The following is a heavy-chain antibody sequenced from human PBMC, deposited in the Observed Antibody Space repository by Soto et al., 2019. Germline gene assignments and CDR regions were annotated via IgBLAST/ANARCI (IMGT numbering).Heavy chain of an antibody. CDR3: ARVSRAMIVVVITVSFDY. CDR2: ISYDGTNK. CDR1: GFTFNNYA. D-gene: IGHD3-22*01. V-gene: IGHV3-30-3*01. Sequence: QVQLVESGGGVVQPGRSLRLSCAASGFTFNNYAMHWVRQAPGKGLEWVAVISYDGTNKYYADSVKGRFIISRDNSKNTLYLQMNSLRADDTAVYYCARVSRAMIVVVITVSFDYWGQGTLVTVSS. J-gene: IGHJ4*02.